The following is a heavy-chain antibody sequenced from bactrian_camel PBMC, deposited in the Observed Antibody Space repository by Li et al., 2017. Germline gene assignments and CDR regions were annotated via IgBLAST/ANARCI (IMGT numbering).Heavy chain of an antibody. V-gene: IGHV3S40*01. J-gene: IGHJ4*01. Sequence: VQLVESGGGSMQAGGSLRLSCRVSGDTNGCLGWFRQAPGPGLEWISTFTIGGGAASYADSVKGRFTISQDNMKNTLYLQMNDLKPEDSAIYYCAGELRWAVCSESRTEYKYWGQGTQVTVS. CDR3: AGELRWAVCSESRTEYKY. D-gene: IGHD5*01. CDR2: FTIGGGAA. CDR1: GDTNGC.